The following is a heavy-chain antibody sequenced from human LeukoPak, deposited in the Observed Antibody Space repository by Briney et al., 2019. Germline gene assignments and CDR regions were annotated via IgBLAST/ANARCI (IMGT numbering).Heavy chain of an antibody. CDR2: ISSNSSYI. CDR3: AREGYCSSTSCYWDYYYYMDV. V-gene: IGHV3-21*01. D-gene: IGHD2-2*01. Sequence: GGSLRLSCAASGFTFSSYSMNWVRQAPGKGLEWVSSISSNSSYIYYADSVKGRFTISRDNAKNSLYLQMNSLRAEDTAVYYCAREGYCSSTSCYWDYYYYMDVWGKGTTVTVSS. J-gene: IGHJ6*03. CDR1: GFTFSSYS.